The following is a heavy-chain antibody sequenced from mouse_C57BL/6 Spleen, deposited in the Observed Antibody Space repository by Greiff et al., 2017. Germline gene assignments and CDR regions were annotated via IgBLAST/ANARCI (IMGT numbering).Heavy chain of an antibody. CDR3: ARRESVYFDY. CDR2: IYPGDGDT. CDR1: GYAFSSSW. Sequence: QVQLQQSGPELVKPGASVKISCKASGYAFSSSWMNWVKQRPGKGLEWIGRIYPGDGDTNYNGKFKGKATLTADKSSSTAYMQLSSLTSEDSAVYFCARRESVYFDYWGQGTTLTVSS. V-gene: IGHV1-82*01. J-gene: IGHJ2*01.